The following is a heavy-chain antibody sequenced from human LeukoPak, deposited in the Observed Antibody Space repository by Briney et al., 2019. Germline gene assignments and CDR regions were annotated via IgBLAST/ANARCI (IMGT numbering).Heavy chain of an antibody. CDR3: ARDWSLNYDILTGSRFPRYGMDV. CDR2: IWYDGSNK. J-gene: IGHJ6*02. V-gene: IGHV3-33*01. D-gene: IGHD3-9*01. CDR1: GFTFSSYG. Sequence: PGGSLRLSCAASGFTFSSYGMHWVRQAPGKGLEWVAVIWYDGSNKYYADSVKGRFTISRDNSKNTLYLQMNSLRAEDTAVYYCARDWSLNYDILTGSRFPRYGMDVWGQGTTVTVSS.